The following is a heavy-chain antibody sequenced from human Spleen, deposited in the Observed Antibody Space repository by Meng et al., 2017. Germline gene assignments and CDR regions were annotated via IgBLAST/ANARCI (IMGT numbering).Heavy chain of an antibody. D-gene: IGHD4-17*01. CDR3: ARHSGYGDYVGSYFHAFDF. CDR1: GDNFPTYW. V-gene: IGHV5-51*01. J-gene: IGHJ3*01. Sequence: KVSCKDSGDNFPTYWIGWVRQTPGQGLEWMGIIYPEDSDTRYNPSFQGQVTISGVTFFSTAFLQWSSLKASDTAVYYCARHSGYGDYVGSYFHAFDFWGQGTMVTVSS. CDR2: IYPEDSDT.